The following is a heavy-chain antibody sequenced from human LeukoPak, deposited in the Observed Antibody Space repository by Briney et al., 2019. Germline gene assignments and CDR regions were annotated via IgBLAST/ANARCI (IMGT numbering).Heavy chain of an antibody. J-gene: IGHJ4*02. CDR3: AKDRGFWSGEDYFDY. CDR1: GFTFSSYG. V-gene: IGHV3-30*02. CDR2: IRYDGSNK. D-gene: IGHD3-3*01. Sequence: GGSLTLSCAASGFTFSSYGMHWVRQAPGKGLEWVAFIRYDGSNKYYADSVKGRFTISRDNSKNTLYLQMNSLRAEDTAVYYCAKDRGFWSGEDYFDYWGQGTLVTVSS.